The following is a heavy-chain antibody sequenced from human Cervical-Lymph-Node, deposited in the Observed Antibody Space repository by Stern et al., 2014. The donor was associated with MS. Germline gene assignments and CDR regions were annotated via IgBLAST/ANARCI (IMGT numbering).Heavy chain of an antibody. J-gene: IGHJ6*02. CDR1: GFTFXSYG. V-gene: IGHV3-33*01. Sequence: VQLVESGGGVVQPGRSLRLSCAASGFTFXSYGMHWVXQAPGXGLEWVAVXXYDGSNKSYADSVKGRFTISRDNSKNTLYLQMNSLRAEDTAVYYCARDTGPDSDYYYGMDVWGQGTTVTVSS. CDR2: XXYDGSNK. D-gene: IGHD2-21*01. CDR3: ARDTGPDSDYYYGMDV.